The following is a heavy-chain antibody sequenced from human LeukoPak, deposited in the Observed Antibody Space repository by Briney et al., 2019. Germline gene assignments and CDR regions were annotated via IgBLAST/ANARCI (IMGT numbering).Heavy chain of an antibody. J-gene: IGHJ3*02. CDR2: ISGSGGST. CDR3: AEEGENYAFDI. V-gene: IGHV3-23*01. D-gene: IGHD2-21*01. Sequence: GRSLRLSCAASGFTFSNYAMTWVRQAPGKGLEWVSAISGSGGSTYYADSVKGRFTISRDNSKNTLYLQMNSLRAEDTAIYYCAEEGENYAFDIWGQGTMVTVSS. CDR1: GFTFSNYA.